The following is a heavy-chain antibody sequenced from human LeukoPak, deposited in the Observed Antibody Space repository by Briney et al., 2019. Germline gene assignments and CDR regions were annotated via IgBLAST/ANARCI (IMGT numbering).Heavy chain of an antibody. Sequence: GGSLRLSCAASGFTFSLYSMTWVRQAPGKGLEWVANIAPDGSTQNYVDSLEGRFTISRDNPKNSLYLQMHSLRAGDAAVYYCARVIGGAIDHWGQGTLVTVSS. CDR2: IAPDGSTQ. CDR1: GFTFSLYS. J-gene: IGHJ4*02. CDR3: ARVIGGAIDH. V-gene: IGHV3-7*01. D-gene: IGHD2-15*01.